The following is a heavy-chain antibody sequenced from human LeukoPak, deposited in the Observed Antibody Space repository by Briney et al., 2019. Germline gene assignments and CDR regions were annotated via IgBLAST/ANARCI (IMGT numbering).Heavy chain of an antibody. J-gene: IGHJ3*02. Sequence: GGSLRLSCAASGFTFSSYSMDWVRQAPGKGLEWVSSISSSSSYIYYADSVKGRFTISRDNAKNSLYLQMNSLRAEDTAVYYCARLWVGAIRPDAFDIWGQGTMVTVSS. CDR2: ISSSSSYI. D-gene: IGHD1-26*01. CDR1: GFTFSSYS. CDR3: ARLWVGAIRPDAFDI. V-gene: IGHV3-21*01.